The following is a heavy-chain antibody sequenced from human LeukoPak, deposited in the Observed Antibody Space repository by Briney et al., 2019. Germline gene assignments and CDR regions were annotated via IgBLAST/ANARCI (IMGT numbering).Heavy chain of an antibody. D-gene: IGHD6-19*01. V-gene: IGHV5-51*01. CDR3: ARLASRGSGWYRAFFDY. J-gene: IGHJ4*02. CDR1: GYSFTSYW. CDR2: IYPGDSDT. Sequence: GESLKISCKGSGYSFTSYWIGWVRQMPGKGLEWMGIIYPGDSDTRYSPSFQGQVTISADKSISTAYLQWSSLKASDTAMYYCARLASRGSGWYRAFFDYWGQGTLVTVSS.